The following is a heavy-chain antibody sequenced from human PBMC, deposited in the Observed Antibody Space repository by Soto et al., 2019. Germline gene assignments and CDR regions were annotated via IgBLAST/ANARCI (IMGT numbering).Heavy chain of an antibody. D-gene: IGHD4-17*01. J-gene: IGHJ4*02. CDR1: GGSISSSSYY. Sequence: SETLSLTCTVSGGSISSSSYYWGWIRQPPGKGLEWIGGIYYSGSTNYNPSLKSRVTISVDTSKNQFSLKLSSVTAADTAVYYCARGVFAVTTNLRDSLDFDYWGQGTLVTVSS. CDR2: IYYSGST. CDR3: ARGVFAVTTNLRDSLDFDY. V-gene: IGHV4-39*07.